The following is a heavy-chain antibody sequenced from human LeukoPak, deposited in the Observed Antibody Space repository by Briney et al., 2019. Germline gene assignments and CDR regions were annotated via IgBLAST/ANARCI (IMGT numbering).Heavy chain of an antibody. CDR1: GFTFDDYA. D-gene: IGHD1-20*01. CDR3: AGVAALITGTPY. V-gene: IGHV3-9*01. J-gene: IGHJ4*02. Sequence: QPGGSLRLSCAASGFTFDDYAMHWVRQAPGKGLEWVSGISWNSGSIGYADSVKGRFTISRDNAKNSLYLQMNSLRAEDTALYYCAGVAALITGTPYWGQGTLVTVSS. CDR2: ISWNSGSI.